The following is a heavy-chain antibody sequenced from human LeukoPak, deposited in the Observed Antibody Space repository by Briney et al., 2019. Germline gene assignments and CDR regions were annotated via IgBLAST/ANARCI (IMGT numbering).Heavy chain of an antibody. CDR2: INPNSGGT. CDR3: ARDRTHYYDSSGYYGY. D-gene: IGHD3-22*01. V-gene: IGHV1-2*02. CDR1: GYTFTGYY. Sequence: ASVKVSCKASGYTFTGYYTHWVRQAPGQGLEWMGWINPNSGGTNYAQKFQGRVTMTRDTSISTAYMELSRLRSDDTAVYYCARDRTHYYDSSGYYGYWGQGTLVTVSS. J-gene: IGHJ4*02.